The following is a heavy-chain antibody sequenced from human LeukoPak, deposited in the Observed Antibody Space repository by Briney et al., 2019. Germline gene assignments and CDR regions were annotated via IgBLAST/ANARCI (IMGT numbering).Heavy chain of an antibody. Sequence: GASVKVSCTASGYTFTSYGISWVRQAPGQGLEWMGWISAYNGNTNYAQKLQGRVTMTTDTSTSTAYMELRSLRSDDTAVYYCARRGSGSYRDYFDYWGQGTLVTVSS. CDR2: ISAYNGNT. J-gene: IGHJ4*02. CDR3: ARRGSGSYRDYFDY. V-gene: IGHV1-18*01. CDR1: GYTFTSYG. D-gene: IGHD1-26*01.